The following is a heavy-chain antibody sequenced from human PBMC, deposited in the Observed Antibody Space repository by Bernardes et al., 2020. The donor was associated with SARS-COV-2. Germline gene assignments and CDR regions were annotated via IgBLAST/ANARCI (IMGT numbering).Heavy chain of an antibody. CDR1: GFTFSSHS. CDR3: VRLSHDAFDI. CDR2: ISSSSSTI. D-gene: IGHD3-16*02. V-gene: IGHV3-48*01. Sequence: GGSLRLSCAASGFTFSSHSMNWVRQAPGKGLEWVSYISSSSSTIYYAHSVKGRFTISRDNAKNSLYLQMNSLRAEDTAVYYCVRLSHDAFDIWGQGTMVTVSS. J-gene: IGHJ3*02.